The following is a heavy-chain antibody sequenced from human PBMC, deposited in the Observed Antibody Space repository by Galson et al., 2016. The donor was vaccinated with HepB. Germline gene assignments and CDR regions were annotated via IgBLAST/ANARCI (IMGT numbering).Heavy chain of an antibody. J-gene: IGHJ4*02. CDR2: IHDSGST. Sequence: SETLSLTCTVSGGSVSSGTYYWSWIRQPPGKGLEWIGYIHDSGSTNYNPSLKSRVTISVDTSRNQFSLKLSSVTATDTAVYYCARESDWYAGGSLDHWGQGALVIVSS. CDR3: ARESDWYAGGSLDH. V-gene: IGHV4-61*01. CDR1: GGSVSSGTYY. D-gene: IGHD6-19*01.